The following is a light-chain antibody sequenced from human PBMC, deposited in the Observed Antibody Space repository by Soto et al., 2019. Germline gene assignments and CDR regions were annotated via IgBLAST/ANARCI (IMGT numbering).Light chain of an antibody. V-gene: IGLV2-14*01. J-gene: IGLJ2*01. CDR1: SSDVGGYNY. CDR3: SSSTISSPLVV. Sequence: QSALTQPASVSGSPGQSITISCTGTSSDVGGYNYVSWYQQHPGKAPKLMIYDVSNRPSGVSNRFSGSKSGNTASLTISGLQAEDEADYYCSSSTISSPLVVFGGGIKLTVL. CDR2: DVS.